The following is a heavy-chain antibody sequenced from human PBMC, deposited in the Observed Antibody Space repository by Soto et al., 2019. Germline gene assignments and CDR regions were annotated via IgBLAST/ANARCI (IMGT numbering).Heavy chain of an antibody. V-gene: IGHV3-23*01. D-gene: IGHD6-6*01. J-gene: IGHJ4*02. Sequence: GGSLRLSCAASGFTFSSSSMNWVRQAPGKRLEWLSSISGTSDYIFYADSVKGRFTISRDNSKNTLYLQMNSLRAEDTAVYYCAKRSSSSTFDYWGQGTLVTVSS. CDR2: ISGTSDYI. CDR1: GFTFSSSS. CDR3: AKRSSSSTFDY.